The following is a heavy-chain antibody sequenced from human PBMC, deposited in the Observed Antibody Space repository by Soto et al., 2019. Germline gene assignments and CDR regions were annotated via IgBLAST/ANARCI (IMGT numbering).Heavy chain of an antibody. D-gene: IGHD2-15*01. CDR2: IYYSGST. CDR1: GGSISSYY. J-gene: IGHJ4*02. CDR3: ARQGCSGGSCYPRFFDY. V-gene: IGHV4-59*08. Sequence: SETLSLTCTVSGGSISSYYWSWIRQPPGKGLEWIGYIYYSGSTNYNPSLKSRVTISVDTSKNQFSLKLSSVTAADTAVYYCARQGCSGGSCYPRFFDYWGQGTLVTVSS.